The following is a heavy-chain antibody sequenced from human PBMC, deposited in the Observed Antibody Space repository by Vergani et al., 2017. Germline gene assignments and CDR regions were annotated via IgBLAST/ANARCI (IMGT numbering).Heavy chain of an antibody. V-gene: IGHV1-69*01. CDR2: ILPLFGTP. D-gene: IGHD2-2*01. CDR3: ARVVGSGVEFPATIRYCYYYMDV. CDR1: GGTFSNHV. Sequence: QVQLVQSGAEVKKPGSSVKVSCKSSGGTFSNHVLAWVRQAPGQGLEWMGGILPLFGTPTYAQRFQGRVTITADESTTTAYMEMPSLTSEDSAIYYCARVVGSGVEFPATIRYCYYYMDVWGEGTTVTVSS. J-gene: IGHJ6*03.